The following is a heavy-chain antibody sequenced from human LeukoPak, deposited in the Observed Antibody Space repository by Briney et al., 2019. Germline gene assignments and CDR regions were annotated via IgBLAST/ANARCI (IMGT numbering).Heavy chain of an antibody. V-gene: IGHV3-48*03. J-gene: IGHJ4*02. CDR1: GFPFSSFD. CDR2: ISSSGRAI. CDR3: ARADY. Sequence: PGGSLRLSCAGSGFPFSSFDMNWVRPAPGKGLEWVSYISSSGRAIYYADSVEGRFTISRDNAKNSLYLQMNSLRAEDTAVYFCARADYWGQGTLVTVSS.